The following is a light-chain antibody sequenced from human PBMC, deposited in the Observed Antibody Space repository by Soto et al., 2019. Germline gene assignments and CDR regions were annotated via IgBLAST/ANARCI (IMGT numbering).Light chain of an antibody. Sequence: EGGLTQSPGTLSLSPGERAALSCRASQSVSGSYLAWYQQKPSQAPGLLIHDASKMPTDIPDRFSGRGSGTDFTLTISRLEHDGFAVCFCQQFGTTLTFGGGTKVDIK. CDR2: DAS. J-gene: IGKJ4*01. V-gene: IGKV3-20*01. CDR1: QSVSGSY. CDR3: QQFGTTLT.